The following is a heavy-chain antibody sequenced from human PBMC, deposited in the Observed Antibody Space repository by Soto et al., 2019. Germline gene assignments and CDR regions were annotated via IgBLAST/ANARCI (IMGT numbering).Heavy chain of an antibody. J-gene: IGHJ4*02. Sequence: EVQLVESGGGLVQPGRSLRLSCAASGFTFDDYAMHWVRQAPGKGLEWVSGISWNSGSIGYADDVKGRFTISRDNAKNTLYLPMNSLRAEDAALYYCAKGGAAWGYFDYWGQGTLVTVSS. CDR2: ISWNSGSI. CDR1: GFTFDDYA. D-gene: IGHD3-16*01. V-gene: IGHV3-9*01. CDR3: AKGGAAWGYFDY.